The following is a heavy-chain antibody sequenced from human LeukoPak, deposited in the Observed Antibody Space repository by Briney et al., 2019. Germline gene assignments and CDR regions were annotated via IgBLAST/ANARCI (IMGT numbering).Heavy chain of an antibody. CDR3: ASEQKTYGYSYGYFPDY. D-gene: IGHD5-18*01. CDR2: ISGSGGST. CDR1: GFTFSSYA. Sequence: PGGSLRLSCAASGFTFSSYAMSWVRQAPGEGLEWVSAISGSGGSTYYADSVKGRFTISRDNSKNALYLQMNSLRAEDTAVYYCASEQKTYGYSYGYFPDYWGQGTLVTVSS. V-gene: IGHV3-23*01. J-gene: IGHJ4*02.